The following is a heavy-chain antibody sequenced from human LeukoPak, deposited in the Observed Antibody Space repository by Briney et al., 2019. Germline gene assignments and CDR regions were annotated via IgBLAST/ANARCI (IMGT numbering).Heavy chain of an antibody. J-gene: IGHJ4*02. Sequence: SETLSLTCTVSGGSISSGDYYWSWIRQPPGKGLEWIGYIYYSGSTYDNPSLKSRVTTSVDTSKNQFSLKLSSVTAADTAVYYCARLTTVTTYYFDYWGQGTLVTVSS. D-gene: IGHD4-17*01. CDR3: ARLTTVTTYYFDY. CDR1: GGSISSGDYY. V-gene: IGHV4-30-4*01. CDR2: IYYSGST.